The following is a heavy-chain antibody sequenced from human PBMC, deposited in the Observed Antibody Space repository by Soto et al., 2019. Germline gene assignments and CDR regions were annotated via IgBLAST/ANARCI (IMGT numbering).Heavy chain of an antibody. CDR1: GFTFSYYW. D-gene: IGHD3-16*01. Sequence: EVQLVESGGGLVQPGESLRLSCEASGFTFSYYWMHWVRQSPGKGLLWVSHIHNDGSRTTYADSVKGRFTISRDNARNTVYLQMNSLRDEDTAVYYCARGDRGGFDPWGQGTAVTVSS. V-gene: IGHV3-74*03. CDR2: IHNDGSRT. J-gene: IGHJ3*01. CDR3: ARGDRGGFDP.